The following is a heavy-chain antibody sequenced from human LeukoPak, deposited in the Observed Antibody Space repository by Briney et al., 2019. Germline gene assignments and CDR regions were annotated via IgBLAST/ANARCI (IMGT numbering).Heavy chain of an antibody. CDR1: GFTFRNHG. D-gene: IGHD3-22*01. CDR2: ISHDGTNN. Sequence: GGSLRLSCAASGFTFRNHGMHWVRQAPGKGLEWVAAISHDGTNNYYADSVKGRFTISRDNSKNTLCLQMNSLSAEDTAVYYCARATYYYDTSGYYSYYYGMDVWGQGTTVTVSS. V-gene: IGHV3-30*19. CDR3: ARATYYYDTSGYYSYYYGMDV. J-gene: IGHJ6*02.